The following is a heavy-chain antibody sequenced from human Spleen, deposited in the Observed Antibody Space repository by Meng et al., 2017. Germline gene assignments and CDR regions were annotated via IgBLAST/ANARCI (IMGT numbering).Heavy chain of an antibody. CDR3: ARDKDYGDYLDY. Sequence: GESLKISCAASGFTFSSHNMNWVRQAPGKGPEWVSSISSSSSYIYYADSVKGRFTISRDNAKNSLYLQMNSLRAEDTAVYYCARDKDYGDYLDYWGQGTLVTVSS. CDR1: GFTFSSHN. J-gene: IGHJ4*02. D-gene: IGHD4-17*01. V-gene: IGHV3-21*01. CDR2: ISSSSSYI.